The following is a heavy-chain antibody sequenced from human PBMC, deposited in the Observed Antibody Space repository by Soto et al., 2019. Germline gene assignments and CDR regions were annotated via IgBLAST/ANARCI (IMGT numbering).Heavy chain of an antibody. CDR1: GGSISSYY. V-gene: IGHV4-59*08. CDR2: IYYSGST. Sequence: QVQLQESGPGLVKPSETLSLTCTVSGGSISSYYWSWIRQPPGKGLEWIGYIYYSGSTNYNPSLKSRVTISVDTSKNQFSLKLSSVTAADTAVYYCARLLALSGYLVYYFDYWGQGTLVTVSS. J-gene: IGHJ4*02. D-gene: IGHD3-3*01. CDR3: ARLLALSGYLVYYFDY.